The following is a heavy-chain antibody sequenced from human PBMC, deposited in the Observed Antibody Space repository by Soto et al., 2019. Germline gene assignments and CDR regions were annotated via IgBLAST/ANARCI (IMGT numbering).Heavy chain of an antibody. CDR2: MNPNSGNT. CDR3: ARGRAPRARAPSSINWGPHRPPKLFDY. D-gene: IGHD7-27*01. J-gene: IGHJ4*02. CDR1: GYTFTSYD. V-gene: IGHV1-8*01. Sequence: ASVKVSCKASGYTFTSYDINWVRQATGQGLEWMGWMNPNSGNTGYAQKFQGRVTMTRNTSISTAYMELSSLRSEDTAVYYCARGRAPRARAPSSINWGPHRPPKLFDYWGQGTLVTVSS.